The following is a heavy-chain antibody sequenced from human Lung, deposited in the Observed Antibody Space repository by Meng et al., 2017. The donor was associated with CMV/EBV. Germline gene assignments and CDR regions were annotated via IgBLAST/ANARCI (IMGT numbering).Heavy chain of an antibody. CDR1: GGSISSYY. Sequence: SETLSLTCTVSGGSISSYYWSWIRQPPGKGLEWIGYIYYSGSTNYNPSLKSRVTISVDTSKNQFSLKLSSVTAADTAVYYCARDSRSGLEYFQHWGQGHLVTVDS. CDR3: ARDSRSGLEYFQH. CDR2: IYYSGST. J-gene: IGHJ1*01. V-gene: IGHV4-59*01. D-gene: IGHD1-14*01.